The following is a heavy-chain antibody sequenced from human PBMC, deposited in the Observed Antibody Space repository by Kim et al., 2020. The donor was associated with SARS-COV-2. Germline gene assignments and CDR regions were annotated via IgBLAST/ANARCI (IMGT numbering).Heavy chain of an antibody. CDR3: ARHDWGYSSSWYYYYGMDV. CDR1: GYSFTSYW. J-gene: IGHJ6*02. Sequence: GESLNISCKGSGYSFTSYWIGWVRQMPGKGLEWVGIIYPGDSDTRYSPSFQGQVTISAHKSISTAYLQWSSLKASDTAMYYFARHDWGYSSSWYYYYGMDVWGQGTTVTVSS. CDR2: IYPGDSDT. D-gene: IGHD6-13*01. V-gene: IGHV5-51*01.